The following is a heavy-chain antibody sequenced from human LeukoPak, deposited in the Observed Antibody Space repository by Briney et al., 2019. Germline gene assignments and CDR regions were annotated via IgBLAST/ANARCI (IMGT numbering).Heavy chain of an antibody. CDR1: GYTFNNYG. Sequence: ASVKVSCKTSGYTFNNYGITWVRTAPGQGLEWMGWISAYNGDKNYAQKFQGRVTLTTATSTSTAYMELRSLSSDDTAVYYCARASASRTNSNSYYFETTKKNAFDIWGQGTMVTVSS. CDR3: ARASASRTNSNSYYFETTKKNAFDI. V-gene: IGHV1-18*01. D-gene: IGHD3-22*01. J-gene: IGHJ3*02. CDR2: ISAYNGDK.